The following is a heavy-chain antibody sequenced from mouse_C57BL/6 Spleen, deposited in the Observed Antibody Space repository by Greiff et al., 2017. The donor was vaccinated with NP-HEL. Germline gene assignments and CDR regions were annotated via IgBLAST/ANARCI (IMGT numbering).Heavy chain of an antibody. D-gene: IGHD3-2*02. CDR3: ARSTAQATLAY. CDR1: GYTFTDYY. CDR2: INPNNGGT. V-gene: IGHV1-26*01. Sequence: VQLQQSGPELVKPGASVKISCKASGYTFTDYYMNWVKQSHGKSLEWIGDINPNNGGTSYNQKFKGKATLTVDKSSSTAYMELRSLTSEDSAVYYCARSTAQATLAYWGQGTLVTVSA. J-gene: IGHJ3*01.